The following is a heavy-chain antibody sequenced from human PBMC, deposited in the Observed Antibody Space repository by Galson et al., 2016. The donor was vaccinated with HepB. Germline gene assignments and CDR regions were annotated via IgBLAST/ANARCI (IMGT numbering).Heavy chain of an antibody. Sequence: QSGAEVKKPGESLKISCQGSGYSFSNFWIGWVRQLPGKGLEWMAIIYPDDSDPRYSPSIQGHVTISADKSINTAYLQWTSLKASDTGVYYCARLRGIYSGSTALGNWGQGTLVTVSS. V-gene: IGHV5-51*01. J-gene: IGHJ1*01. CDR1: GYSFSNFW. D-gene: IGHD3-22*01. CDR3: ARLRGIYSGSTALGN. CDR2: IYPDDSDP.